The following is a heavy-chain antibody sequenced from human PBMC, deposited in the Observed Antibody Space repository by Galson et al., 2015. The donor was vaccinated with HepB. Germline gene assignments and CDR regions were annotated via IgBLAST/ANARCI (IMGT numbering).Heavy chain of an antibody. CDR3: ARGTFGVAATGAFDI. CDR2: VHPSAGST. Sequence: SVKVSCKASGYTFTSYYMHWVRQAPGQGLEWMGIVHPSAGSTSYAQKFQGRVTMTRDTSTSTVYMELRSLRSEDTAVYYCARGTFGVAATGAFDIWGHGTVVTVSS. CDR1: GYTFTSYY. D-gene: IGHD3-3*01. V-gene: IGHV1-46*03. J-gene: IGHJ3*02.